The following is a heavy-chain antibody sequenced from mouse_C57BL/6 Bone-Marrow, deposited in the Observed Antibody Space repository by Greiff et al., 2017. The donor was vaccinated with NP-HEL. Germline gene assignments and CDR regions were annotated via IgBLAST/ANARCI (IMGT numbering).Heavy chain of an antibody. CDR3: ARGSWFAY. Sequence: EVKLVESGGGLVKPGGSLKLSCAASGFTFSSYAMSWVRQTPEKRLEWVATISDGGSYTYYPDNVKGRFTISRDNAKNNLYLQMSHLKSEDTAMYYCARGSWFAYGGQGTLVTVSA. CDR1: GFTFSSYA. CDR2: ISDGGSYT. J-gene: IGHJ3*01. V-gene: IGHV5-4*03. D-gene: IGHD3-1*01.